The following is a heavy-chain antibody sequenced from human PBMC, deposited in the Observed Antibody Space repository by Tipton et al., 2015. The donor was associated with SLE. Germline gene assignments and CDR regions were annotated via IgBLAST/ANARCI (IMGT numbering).Heavy chain of an antibody. Sequence: TLSLTCTVSGGSISSSSYYWGWIRQPPGKGLEWIGSIYYSGSTYYNPSLKSRVTISVDTSKNQLSLKLSSVTAADTAVYYCARHGMVGATTVAAFDIWGQGTMVTVSS. CDR3: ARHGMVGATTVAAFDI. CDR1: GGSISSSSYY. V-gene: IGHV4-39*01. D-gene: IGHD1-26*01. J-gene: IGHJ3*02. CDR2: IYYSGST.